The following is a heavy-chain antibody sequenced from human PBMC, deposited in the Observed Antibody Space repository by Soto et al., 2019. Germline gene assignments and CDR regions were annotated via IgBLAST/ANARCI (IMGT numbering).Heavy chain of an antibody. J-gene: IGHJ6*02. Sequence: ASVKVYCKASGYTFTGYYMHWGRQAPGQGLEWMGWINPNSGGTNYAQKFQGWVTMTRDTSISTAYMELSRLRSDDTAVYYCARDHSRQVGDVYKERSYYYYDGMDVWGQGTTVTVSS. CDR1: GYTFTGYY. CDR2: INPNSGGT. V-gene: IGHV1-2*04. D-gene: IGHD1-26*01. CDR3: ARDHSRQVGDVYKERSYYYYDGMDV.